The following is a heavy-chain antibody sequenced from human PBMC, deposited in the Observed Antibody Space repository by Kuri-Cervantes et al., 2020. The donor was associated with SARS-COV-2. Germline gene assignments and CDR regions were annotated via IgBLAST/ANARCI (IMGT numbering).Heavy chain of an antibody. D-gene: IGHD3-10*01. CDR3: ATEPPYGVRGVPWFDP. V-gene: IGHV1-8*01. J-gene: IGHJ5*02. Sequence: ASVKVSCKASGYTFTSYDINWVRQATGQGLEWMGWMNPNSGNTGYAQKFQGRVTMTEDTSTDTAYMELSSLRSEDTAVYYCATEPPYGVRGVPWFDPWGQGTLVTVSS. CDR1: GYTFTSYD. CDR2: MNPNSGNT.